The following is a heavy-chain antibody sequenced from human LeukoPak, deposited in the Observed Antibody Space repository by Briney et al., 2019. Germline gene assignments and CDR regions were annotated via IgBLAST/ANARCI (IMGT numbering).Heavy chain of an antibody. CDR1: GDSISSYY. CDR2: IYYSGNT. V-gene: IGHV4-59*01. J-gene: IGHJ3*02. CDR3: ARDYAFDI. Sequence: SETLSLTCTVSGDSISSYYWSWIRQPPGKGLEWIGCIYYSGNTNYNPSLKSRVTISIDTSKNQFSLKLSSATAADTAVYYCARDYAFDIWGQGTMVTVCS.